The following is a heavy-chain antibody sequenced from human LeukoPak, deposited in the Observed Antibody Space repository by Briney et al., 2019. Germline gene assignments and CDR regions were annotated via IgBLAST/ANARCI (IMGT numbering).Heavy chain of an antibody. J-gene: IGHJ4*02. Sequence: HTGGSLRLSCEASGFTFNNYAMQWVRQAPGRGLEWVAVTSSDGRKPYYADAVKGRFTISRDNSKNTVYMQMNGLRAEDTAMYYCARDFGYASGTYMVYWGQGTLVTVSS. D-gene: IGHD1-26*01. CDR3: ARDFGYASGTYMVY. CDR1: GFTFNNYA. V-gene: IGHV3-30*04. CDR2: TSSDGRKP.